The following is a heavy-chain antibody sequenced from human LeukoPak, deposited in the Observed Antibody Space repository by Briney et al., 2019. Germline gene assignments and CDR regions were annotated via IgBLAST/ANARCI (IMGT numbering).Heavy chain of an antibody. CDR1: GFTFSSYG. V-gene: IGHV3-30*02. CDR2: IRYDGSNK. Sequence: PGGSLRLSCAASGFTFSSYGMHWVRQAPGKGLEWVAFIRYDGSNKYYADSVKGRFTISRDNSKNTLYLQMNSLRAEDTAVYYCARAITIFGPRFDYWGQGTLVTVSS. J-gene: IGHJ4*02. CDR3: ARAITIFGPRFDY. D-gene: IGHD3-3*01.